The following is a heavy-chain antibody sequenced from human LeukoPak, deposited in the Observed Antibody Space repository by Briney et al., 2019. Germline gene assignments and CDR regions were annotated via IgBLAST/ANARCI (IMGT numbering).Heavy chain of an antibody. J-gene: IGHJ4*02. Sequence: GRSLRLSCAASGFTFDDYAMHWVRQAPGKGLEWVSGISWDGDSIGNADSVKGRFTISRDNAKNSLYLQMNSLRAEDTAFYYCAYYFGRGFYSSGAGDYWCWGQGILVTV. CDR2: ISWDGDSI. CDR3: AYYFGRGFYSSGAGDYWC. V-gene: IGHV3-9*01. CDR1: GFTFDDYA. D-gene: IGHD3-10*01.